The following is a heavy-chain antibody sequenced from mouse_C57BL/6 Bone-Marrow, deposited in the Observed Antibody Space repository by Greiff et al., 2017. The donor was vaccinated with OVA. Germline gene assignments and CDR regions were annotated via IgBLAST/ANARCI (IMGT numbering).Heavy chain of an antibody. CDR3: ARLGWLLTLYWYFDV. J-gene: IGHJ1*03. CDR1: GYTFTDYY. Sequence: VQLQQSGPELVKPGASVKISCKASGYTFTDYYINWVKQRPGQGLEWIGWIFPGSGSTYYNEKFKGKATLTVDKSSSTAYMLLSSLTSEDSAVYCCARLGWLLTLYWYFDVWGTGTTVTVSS. V-gene: IGHV1-75*01. D-gene: IGHD2-3*01. CDR2: IFPGSGST.